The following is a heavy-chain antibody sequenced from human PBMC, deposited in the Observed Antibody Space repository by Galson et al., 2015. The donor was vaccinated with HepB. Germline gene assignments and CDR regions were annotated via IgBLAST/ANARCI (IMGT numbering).Heavy chain of an antibody. D-gene: IGHD3-22*01. V-gene: IGHV1-18*04. CDR2: ISAYNGNT. Sequence: SVKVSCKASGYTFTSYGISWVRQAPGQGLEWMGWISAYNGNTNYAQKLQGRVTMTTDTSTSTAYMELRSLRSDDTAVYYCARDLKHAYYYDSSGYRAPDYWGQATLVTVSS. J-gene: IGHJ4*02. CDR1: GYTFTSYG. CDR3: ARDLKHAYYYDSSGYRAPDY.